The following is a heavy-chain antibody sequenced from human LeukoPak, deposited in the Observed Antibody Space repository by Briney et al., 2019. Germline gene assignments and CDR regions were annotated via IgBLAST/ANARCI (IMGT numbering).Heavy chain of an antibody. CDR3: ASTRSFAC. CDR1: GFIFSDYY. J-gene: IGHJ4*01. Sequence: GGSLRLSCTASGFIFSDYYMSWIRHPPPKGLQLVSYISSNGSKIYYADSVKGRFIISRDNGKNSLYLQMNSLSAEDTAVYYCASTRSFACWGQATLVT. CDR2: ISSNGSKI. V-gene: IGHV3-11*01.